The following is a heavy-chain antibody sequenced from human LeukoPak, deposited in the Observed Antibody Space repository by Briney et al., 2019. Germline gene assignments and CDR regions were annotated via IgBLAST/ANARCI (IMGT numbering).Heavy chain of an antibody. D-gene: IGHD4-17*01. CDR1: GFTFSSYW. J-gene: IGHJ4*02. CDR2: INSDGSST. V-gene: IGHV3-74*01. CDR3: AKDHGDYVFEN. Sequence: GGSLRLSCAASGFTFSSYWMHWVRQTPGKGLVWVSRINSDGSSTSYADSVKGRFTISRGNSKNTLYLQMNSLRAEDTATYYCAKDHGDYVFENWGQGTLVTVSS.